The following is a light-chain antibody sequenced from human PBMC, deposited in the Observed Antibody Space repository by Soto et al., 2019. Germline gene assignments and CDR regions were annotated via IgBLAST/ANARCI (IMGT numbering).Light chain of an antibody. V-gene: IGLV1-47*02. CDR3: AAWDDSLSGPV. CDR1: RSNIGTNY. CDR2: SNS. J-gene: IGLJ3*02. Sequence: QSVLTQPPSASGTPGQRVTISCSGRRSNIGTNYVYWYQQFPGTAPKLLIYSNSHRPSGVPDRFSGSKSGTSASLAISGLRSDDEADYYCAAWDDSLSGPVFGEGTKLTVL.